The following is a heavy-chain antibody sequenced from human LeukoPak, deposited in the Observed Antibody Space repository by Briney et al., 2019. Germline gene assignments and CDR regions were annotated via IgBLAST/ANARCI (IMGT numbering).Heavy chain of an antibody. V-gene: IGHV1-69*13. D-gene: IGHD3-3*01. CDR3: ARGYDFWSGYYSWFDP. J-gene: IGHJ5*02. CDR1: GGTFSSYA. Sequence: SVKVSCKASGGTFSSYAISWVRQAPGQGLEWMGGIIPIFGTTNYAQKFQGRVTITADESTSTAYMELSSLRSEDTAVYYCARGYDFWSGYYSWFDPWGQGTLVTVSS. CDR2: IIPIFGTT.